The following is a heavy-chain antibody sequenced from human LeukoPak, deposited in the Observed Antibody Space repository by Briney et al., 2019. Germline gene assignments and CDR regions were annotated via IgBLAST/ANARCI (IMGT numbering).Heavy chain of an antibody. J-gene: IGHJ5*02. Sequence: ASVKVPCEASGYTFSSYGISWVRQAPGQGLEWMGWISDYNGNTNYAQKVQGRVTMTTDPFTSTAYMELRSLRSDDTAVYYCARDGPDRAAWFDPWGQGTLVTVSS. CDR2: ISDYNGNT. CDR1: GYTFSSYG. CDR3: ARDGPDRAAWFDP. V-gene: IGHV1-18*01. D-gene: IGHD3-22*01.